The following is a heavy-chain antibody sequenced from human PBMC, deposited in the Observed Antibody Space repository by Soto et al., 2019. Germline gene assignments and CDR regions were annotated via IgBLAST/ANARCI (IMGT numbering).Heavy chain of an antibody. V-gene: IGHV1-69*04. CDR2: IIPILGIA. D-gene: IGHD2-15*01. CDR1: GGTFSSYT. Sequence: GASVKVSCKASGGTFSSYTISWVRQAPGQGLEWMGRIIPILGIANYAQKFQGRVTITADKSTSTAYMELSSLRSEDTAVYCCARDGIVVVVAGTDAFDIWGQGTMVTVSS. CDR3: ARDGIVVVVAGTDAFDI. J-gene: IGHJ3*02.